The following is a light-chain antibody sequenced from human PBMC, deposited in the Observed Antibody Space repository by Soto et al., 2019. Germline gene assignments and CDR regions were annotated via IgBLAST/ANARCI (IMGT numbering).Light chain of an antibody. V-gene: IGLV1-40*01. J-gene: IGLJ3*02. CDR2: ANS. Sequence: QSVLTQPPSVSGAPGQRVTISCTESSSNIGAGYDVHWYQQLPGTAPKLLIYANSNRPSGVPDRFSGSKSGTSASLAITGLQAEDEADYYCQSYDSSRSAWVFGGGTELTVL. CDR1: SSNIGAGYD. CDR3: QSYDSSRSAWV.